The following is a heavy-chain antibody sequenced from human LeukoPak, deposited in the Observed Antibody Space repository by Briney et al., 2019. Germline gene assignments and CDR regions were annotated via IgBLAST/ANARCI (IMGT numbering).Heavy chain of an antibody. CDR2: VNPNSGHT. D-gene: IGHD2-15*01. V-gene: IGHV1-8*01. CDR1: GYTFTSYD. CDR3: ARGAPGSYCSGGSCPYFDY. J-gene: IGHJ4*02. Sequence: ASVKVSCKASGYTFTSYDINWVRHATGQGLELMGWVNPNSGHTGYAQKFQGRVTMTRNTSISTAYMDLSSLRSEDTAVYYCARGAPGSYCSGGSCPYFDYWGQGTLVSVSS.